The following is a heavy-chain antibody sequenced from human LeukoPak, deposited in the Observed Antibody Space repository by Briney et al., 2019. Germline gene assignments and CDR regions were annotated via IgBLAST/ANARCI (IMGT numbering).Heavy chain of an antibody. CDR1: GYTFTSYD. CDR2: MNPNSGNT. D-gene: IGHD3-22*01. J-gene: IGHJ4*02. CDR3: ARGIDTAMVTWEKDYYDSSGYHYFDY. V-gene: IGHV1-8*01. Sequence: ASVKVSCKASGYTFTSYDINWVRQATGQGLEWMGWMNPNSGNTGYAQKFQGRVTMTRNTSISTAYMELSSLRSEDTAVYYCARGIDTAMVTWEKDYYDSSGYHYFDYWGQGTLVTVSS.